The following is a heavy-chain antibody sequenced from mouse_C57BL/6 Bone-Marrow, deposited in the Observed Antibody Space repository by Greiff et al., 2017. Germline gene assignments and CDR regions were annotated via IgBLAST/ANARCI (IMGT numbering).Heavy chain of an antibody. J-gene: IGHJ2*01. CDR2: INPSSGYT. V-gene: IGHV1-4*01. D-gene: IGHD2-3*01. Sequence: IQLQQSGAELARPGASVKMSCKASGYTFTSYTMHWVKQRPGQGLEWIGYINPSSGYTKYNQKFKDKATLTADKSSSTAYMQLSSLTSADSAVYYCSRWRWYYFDYWGQGTTLTVSS. CDR3: SRWRWYYFDY. CDR1: GYTFTSYT.